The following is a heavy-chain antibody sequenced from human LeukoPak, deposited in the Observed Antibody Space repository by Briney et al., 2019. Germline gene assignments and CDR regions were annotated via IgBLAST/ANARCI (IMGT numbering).Heavy chain of an antibody. V-gene: IGHV4-38-2*01. J-gene: IGHJ4*02. CDR3: ARVNWNPDY. Sequence: PETLSLTCAVSGYSISRGYHWGWIRPPPGKGLEWIGSIHHSGSTYYNSSLKSRVTISVDTSKNQFSLKVSSVTAADTAVYYCARVNWNPDYWGQGTLVTVSS. CDR1: GYSISRGYH. CDR2: IHHSGST. D-gene: IGHD1-1*01.